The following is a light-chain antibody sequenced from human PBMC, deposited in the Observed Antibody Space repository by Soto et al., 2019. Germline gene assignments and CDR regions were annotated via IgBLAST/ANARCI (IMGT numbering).Light chain of an antibody. Sequence: DIQMTQSPSTLSASVGDRVTITCRASESISSWLAWFQQKPGRAPKLLIYKASILESGVSSRFSGSESGTEFTLTSSSLQPEDFATYFCQQYSAKWSFGQGTKVEIK. V-gene: IGKV1-5*03. CDR3: QQYSAKWS. CDR1: ESISSW. J-gene: IGKJ1*01. CDR2: KAS.